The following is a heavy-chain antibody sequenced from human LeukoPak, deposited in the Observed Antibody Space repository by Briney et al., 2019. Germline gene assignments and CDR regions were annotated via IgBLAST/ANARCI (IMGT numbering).Heavy chain of an antibody. CDR3: VRDFRFLEDY. D-gene: IGHD3-3*01. V-gene: IGHV3-21*01. CDR2: ISGSGDNM. J-gene: IGHJ4*02. Sequence: GGSLRLSCLASKFTFNNYAMTWVRQAPGKGLEWVSSISGSGDNMDYADSVKGRFTISRDNAKNSLYLQMNSLRAEDTAVYYCVRDFRFLEDYWGQGTLVTVSS. CDR1: KFTFNNYA.